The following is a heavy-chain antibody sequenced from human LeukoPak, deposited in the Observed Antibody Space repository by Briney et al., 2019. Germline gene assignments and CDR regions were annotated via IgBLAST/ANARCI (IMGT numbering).Heavy chain of an antibody. CDR2: IYYSGST. CDR3: ARASSPSSGYYPDY. CDR1: GGSISSGGYY. J-gene: IGHJ4*02. Sequence: SETLSLTCTVSGGSISSGGYYWSWIRQHPGKGLEWIGYIYYSGSTYYNPSLKSRVTISVDTSKNQFSLKLSSVTAADTAVYYCARASSPSSGYYPDYWGQGTLVTVSS. V-gene: IGHV4-31*03. D-gene: IGHD3-22*01.